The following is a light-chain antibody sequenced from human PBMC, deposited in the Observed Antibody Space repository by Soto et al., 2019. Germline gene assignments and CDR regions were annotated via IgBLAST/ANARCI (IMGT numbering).Light chain of an antibody. CDR2: KAS. CDR3: QLYNSYSRT. CDR1: QSIGNW. V-gene: IGKV1-5*03. J-gene: IGKJ1*01. Sequence: DIQMTQSPSTLSASVGDRVTITCRASQSIGNWLAWYQQKPGKAPKLLIYKASSLESGVPLRFSGSGSGTEFTLTISSLQPDDSATYYCQLYNSYSRTFGQGTKVDIK.